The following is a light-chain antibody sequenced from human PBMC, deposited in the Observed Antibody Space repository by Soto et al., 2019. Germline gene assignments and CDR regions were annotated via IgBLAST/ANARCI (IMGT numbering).Light chain of an antibody. V-gene: IGLV2-23*01. CDR2: EGS. CDR1: SSDVGNYDL. J-gene: IGLJ1*01. Sequence: QSALTQPASVSGSPGQSITISCTGTSSDVGNYDLVSWYQQHPGKAPKLMIYEGSKRPSAVSNRFSGSKSGNTASLTISGLQADDEADYSCLSSAGGSSYVFGAGTKLTV. CDR3: LSSAGGSSYV.